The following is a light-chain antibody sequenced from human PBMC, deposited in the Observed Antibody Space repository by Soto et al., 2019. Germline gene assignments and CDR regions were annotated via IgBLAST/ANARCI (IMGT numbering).Light chain of an antibody. Sequence: EIVLTQSPGTLSLSPGERATLSCRASQSVSSSYLAWYRQKPGQAPRLLIYGASSRATGIPDRFSGSGSGTDFTLTIRRLEPEDFAVYYCQQYGSSPVTFGQGTKLEIK. CDR1: QSVSSSY. V-gene: IGKV3-20*01. CDR3: QQYGSSPVT. CDR2: GAS. J-gene: IGKJ2*01.